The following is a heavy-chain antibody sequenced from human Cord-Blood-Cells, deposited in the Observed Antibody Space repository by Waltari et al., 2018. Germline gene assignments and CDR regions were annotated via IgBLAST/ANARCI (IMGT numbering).Heavy chain of an antibody. CDR1: GGPISSSSYY. V-gene: IGHV4-39*07. Sequence: QMQLQESGPGLVKPSETLSLTCTVSGGPISSSSYYWGWLRQPPGKGLEWIGRIYYSGSTNYNPSLKSRVTISVDTSKNQFSLKLISVTAADTAVYYCARHPWYFDLWGRGTLVTVSS. CDR3: ARHPWYFDL. CDR2: IYYSGST. J-gene: IGHJ2*01.